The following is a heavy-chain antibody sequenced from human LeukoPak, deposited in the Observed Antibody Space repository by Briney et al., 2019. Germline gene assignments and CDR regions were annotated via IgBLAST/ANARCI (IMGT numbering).Heavy chain of an antibody. CDR2: ISTNTGNP. CDR3: ARDRMTSGWDWLYRRYGMDV. D-gene: IGHD6-19*01. CDR1: GYTFTSYA. Sequence: ASVKVSCKASGYTFTSYAMNWVRQAPGQGLEWMGWISTNTGNPTYAQGFTGRFVFSLDTSVSTAYLQISSLKAEDTAVYYCARDRMTSGWDWLYRRYGMDVWGQGTTVTVSS. V-gene: IGHV7-4-1*02. J-gene: IGHJ6*02.